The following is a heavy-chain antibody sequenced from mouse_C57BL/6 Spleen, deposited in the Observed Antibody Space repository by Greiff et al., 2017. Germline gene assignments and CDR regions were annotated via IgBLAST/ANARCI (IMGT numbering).Heavy chain of an antibody. CDR1: GYTFTSYW. D-gene: IGHD2-14*01. V-gene: IGHV1-50*01. Sequence: QVQLQQPGAELVKPGASVKLSCKASGYTFTSYWMQWVKQRPGPGLEWIGEIDPSDSYTNYNQQFKGKATLTVDTSSSTAYMQLSSLTSEDSAVYYCARWYDPLYAMDYWGKGTSVTVAS. CDR2: IDPSDSYT. J-gene: IGHJ4*01. CDR3: ARWYDPLYAMDY.